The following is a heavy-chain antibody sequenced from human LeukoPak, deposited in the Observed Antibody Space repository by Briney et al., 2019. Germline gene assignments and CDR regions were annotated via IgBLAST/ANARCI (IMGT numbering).Heavy chain of an antibody. CDR1: GGSFSRYY. CDR2: IDHRGDT. Sequence: PSETLSLTCAVYGGSFSRYYWSWIRQSSGKGLEWIAEIDHRGDTNYNPSVKSRVTISVDTSKNQFSLKVRSLSAADTAVYYCARGATISETGYFDFWGQGTPVTVSS. V-gene: IGHV4-34*01. J-gene: IGHJ4*03. D-gene: IGHD5-24*01. CDR3: ARGATISETGYFDF.